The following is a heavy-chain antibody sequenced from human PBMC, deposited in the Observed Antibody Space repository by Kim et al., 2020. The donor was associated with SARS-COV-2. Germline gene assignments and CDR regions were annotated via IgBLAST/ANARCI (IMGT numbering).Heavy chain of an antibody. CDR1: GFTFSNYA. CDR3: AKGTTIMQPPRTSAPYY. Sequence: GGSLRLSCAASGFTFSNYAMSWVRQAPGKGLEWVSTISASGYSTFYAYSVKGRFTISSSNYKKTLYLQMKSLRAEATDVYYCAKGTTIMQPPRTSAPYY. D-gene: IGHD1-7*01. CDR2: ISASGYST. V-gene: IGHV3-23*01. J-gene: IGHJ6*01.